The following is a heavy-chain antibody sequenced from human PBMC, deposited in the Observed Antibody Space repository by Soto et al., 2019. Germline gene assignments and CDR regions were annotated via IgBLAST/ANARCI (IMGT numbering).Heavy chain of an antibody. CDR3: AKDMGYYYITVGLDY. J-gene: IGHJ4*02. V-gene: IGHV3-30*18. CDR2: ISYDGSNK. CDR1: GFTFSSYG. D-gene: IGHD3-9*01. Sequence: QVQLVESGGGVVQPGRSLRLSCAASGFTFSSYGMHWVRQAPGKGLEWVAVISYDGSNKYYADSVKGRFTISRDNSKNTLYRQMNSLRAEDTAVYYCAKDMGYYYITVGLDYWGQGTLVTVSS.